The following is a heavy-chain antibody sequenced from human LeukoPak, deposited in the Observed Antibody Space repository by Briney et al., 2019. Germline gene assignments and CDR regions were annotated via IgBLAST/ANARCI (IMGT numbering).Heavy chain of an antibody. CDR2: ISGSGGST. D-gene: IGHD2-2*01. Sequence: GGSLRLSCAASGFTFSTYAMSWVRQAPGKGLERVSAISGSGGSTYYADSVKGRFTISRDNSKNTLYLQMNSLRAEDTAVYYCAKDGGFIVVVPAASFDPWGQGTLVTVSS. J-gene: IGHJ5*02. V-gene: IGHV3-23*01. CDR3: AKDGGFIVVVPAASFDP. CDR1: GFTFSTYA.